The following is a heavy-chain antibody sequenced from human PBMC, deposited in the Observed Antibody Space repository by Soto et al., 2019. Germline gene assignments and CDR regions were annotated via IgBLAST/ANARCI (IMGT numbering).Heavy chain of an antibody. Sequence: QLQLQESGSGLVKPSQTLSLTCAVSGGSISSGGYSWSWIRQPPGKGLEWIGYIYHSGSTYYNPSLXGXVXIXVDRSKTQFSLKLSSVTAADTAVYSCARATVTRVDYWGQGTLVTVSS. CDR3: ARATVTRVDY. J-gene: IGHJ4*02. V-gene: IGHV4-30-2*01. D-gene: IGHD4-17*01. CDR2: IYHSGST. CDR1: GGSISSGGYS.